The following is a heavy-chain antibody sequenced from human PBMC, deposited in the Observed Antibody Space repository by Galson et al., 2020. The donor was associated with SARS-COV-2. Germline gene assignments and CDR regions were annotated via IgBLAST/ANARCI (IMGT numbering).Heavy chain of an antibody. D-gene: IGHD3-22*01. CDR3: VKAEFSMTWLDWDS. CDR2: ISYDGRNK. V-gene: IGHV3-30*04. J-gene: IGHJ4*02. Sequence: GESLKISCAASGFTFSRYAVHWVRQAPGKGLEWVAVISYDGRNKHYADSVKGRFTISRDNSKNTLYLQMNNLRADDTAVYYCVKAEFSMTWLDWDSWGQGTLVTVSS. CDR1: GFTFSRYA.